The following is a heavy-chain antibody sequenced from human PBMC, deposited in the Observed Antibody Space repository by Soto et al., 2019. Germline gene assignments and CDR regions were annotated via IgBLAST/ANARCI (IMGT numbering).Heavy chain of an antibody. J-gene: IGHJ4*02. CDR3: ARAGRGVPGDLWDY. V-gene: IGHV3-23*01. Sequence: PCGSLRLACAASGFTVWIYAMNGVRKAPGKGLEWVAAVSGSGSGTYRADSVKGRFSVSRDNSKNTLYLQMNSLRAEDTAIYYCARAGRGVPGDLWDYWGQGTLVTVSS. D-gene: IGHD2-21*02. CDR2: VSGSGSGT. CDR1: GFTVWIYA.